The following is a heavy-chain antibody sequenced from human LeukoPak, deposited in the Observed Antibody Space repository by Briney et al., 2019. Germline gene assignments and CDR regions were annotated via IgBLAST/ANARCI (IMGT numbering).Heavy chain of an antibody. Sequence: ASVKVSCKASGYTFTSYYMHWVRQAPGQGLEWMGIINPSGGSTSYAQKFQGRVTMTRDTSTSTVYMELSSLRSEGTAVYYCARDIPESGYDYRWYNWFDPWGQGTLVTVSS. J-gene: IGHJ5*02. CDR3: ARDIPESGYDYRWYNWFDP. D-gene: IGHD5-12*01. CDR2: INPSGGST. V-gene: IGHV1-46*01. CDR1: GYTFTSYY.